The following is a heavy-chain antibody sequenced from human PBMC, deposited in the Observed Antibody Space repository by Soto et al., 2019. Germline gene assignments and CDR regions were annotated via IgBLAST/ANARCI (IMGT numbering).Heavy chain of an antibody. J-gene: IGHJ4*02. D-gene: IGHD3-16*01. CDR1: PGSIYDYY. CDR2: VYSGGSA. Sequence: PSETLSLTCNVFPGSIYDYYWSWIRQTPGMRLEWIGFVYSGGSAMYNPSFKSRVIISLETSKNQFSLTLTSLTAADSAMYYCASPSKGLTFGGVPPRYFDYWGQGTLVTVSS. V-gene: IGHV4-59*01. CDR3: ASPSKGLTFGGVPPRYFDY.